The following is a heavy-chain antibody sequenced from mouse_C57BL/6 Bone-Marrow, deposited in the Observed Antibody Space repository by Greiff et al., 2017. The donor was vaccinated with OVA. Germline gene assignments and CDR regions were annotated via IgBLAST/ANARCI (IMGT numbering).Heavy chain of an antibody. D-gene: IGHD1-1*01. CDR2: IDPETGGT. J-gene: IGHJ4*01. CDR3: TITTVVATGVDY. V-gene: IGHV1-15*01. CDR1: GYTFTDYE. Sequence: QVQLKESGAELVRPGASVTLSCKASGYTFTDYEMHWVKQTPVHGLEWIGAIDPETGGTAYNQKFKGKAILTADKSSSTAYMELRSLTSEDSAVYYCTITTVVATGVDYWGQGTSVTVSS.